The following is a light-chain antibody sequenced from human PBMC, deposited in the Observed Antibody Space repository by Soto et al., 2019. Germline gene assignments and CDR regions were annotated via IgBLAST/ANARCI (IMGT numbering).Light chain of an antibody. J-gene: IGKJ3*01. Sequence: EIVLTQSPGTLSLSPGERATLSCRASQSVSSSYLAWYQQQPGQAPRLLIYGASRRATGIPDRFSGSGSGTDFTLTISRLEPEDFAVYYCQQYGSSSFTFGPGTKLDIK. CDR2: GAS. CDR1: QSVSSSY. CDR3: QQYGSSSFT. V-gene: IGKV3-20*01.